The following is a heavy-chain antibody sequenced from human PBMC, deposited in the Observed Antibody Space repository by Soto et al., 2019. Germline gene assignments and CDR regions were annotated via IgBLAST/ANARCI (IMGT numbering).Heavy chain of an antibody. J-gene: IGHJ4*02. CDR3: AREARATFDY. V-gene: IGHV5-51*01. Sequence: GESLKISCKGSGYSFSSYWIGWVRQMPGKGLEWMGIIYPGDSDTRYSPSFQGQVTISADKSISTAYLQWSSLRAEDTAVYYCAREARATFDYWGQGTLVTVSS. CDR2: IYPGDSDT. CDR1: GYSFSSYW.